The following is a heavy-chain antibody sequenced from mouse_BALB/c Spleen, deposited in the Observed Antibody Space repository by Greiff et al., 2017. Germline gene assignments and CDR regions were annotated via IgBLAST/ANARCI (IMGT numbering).Heavy chain of an antibody. J-gene: IGHJ3*01. V-gene: IGHV3-2*02. Sequence: EVQLVESGPGLVKPSQSLSLTCTVTGYSITSDYAWNWIRQFPGNKLEWMGYISYSGSTSYNPSLKSRISITRDTSKNQFFLQLNSVTTEDTATYYCARTPIYDGYYGFAYWGQGTLVTVSA. D-gene: IGHD2-3*01. CDR3: ARTPIYDGYYGFAY. CDR2: ISYSGST. CDR1: GYSITSDYA.